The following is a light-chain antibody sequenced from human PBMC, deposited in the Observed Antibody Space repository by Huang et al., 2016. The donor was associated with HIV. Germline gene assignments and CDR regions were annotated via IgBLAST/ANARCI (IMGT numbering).Light chain of an antibody. Sequence: IVMTQSPATLSVSPGERVTLSCRARRYVGNNLAWYQQKVGKPPRLLIYGASTRATGIAARFSGSGSWTDFTLTISSLQSEDFAVYYCQQYNDWPPWYTFGQGTKLEIK. CDR2: GAS. CDR1: RYVGNN. V-gene: IGKV3-15*01. J-gene: IGKJ2*01. CDR3: QQYNDWPPWYT.